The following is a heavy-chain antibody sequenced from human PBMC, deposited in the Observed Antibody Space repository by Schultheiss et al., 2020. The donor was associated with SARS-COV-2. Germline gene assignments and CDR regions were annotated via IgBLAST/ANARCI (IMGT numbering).Heavy chain of an antibody. CDR2: ISAYNGNT. Sequence: ASVKVSCKASGYTFTDYYIHWLRQAPGQGLEWMGWISAYNGNTNYAQKFQGRVTMTTDTSTSTVYMELSSLRSEDTAVYYCARGGSSSPPSYYYYGMDVWGQGTTVTVSS. D-gene: IGHD6-6*01. J-gene: IGHJ6*02. CDR1: GYTFTDYY. V-gene: IGHV1-18*04. CDR3: ARGGSSSPPSYYYYGMDV.